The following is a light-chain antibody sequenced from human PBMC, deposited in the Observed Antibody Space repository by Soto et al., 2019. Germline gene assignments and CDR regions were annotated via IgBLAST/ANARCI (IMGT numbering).Light chain of an antibody. V-gene: IGLV2-14*01. CDR1: SSDVGGYNY. CDR2: DVS. J-gene: IGLJ1*01. CDR3: SSYTSSSTRV. Sequence: QSALTQPASVSGSPGQSITISCTGTSSDVGGYNYVSWYQQHPGKAPKLMIYDVSYRPSGVSNRFSGSKSGNTASLTISGLQAEDEAGYYCSSYTSSSTRVFGTGTKLTVL.